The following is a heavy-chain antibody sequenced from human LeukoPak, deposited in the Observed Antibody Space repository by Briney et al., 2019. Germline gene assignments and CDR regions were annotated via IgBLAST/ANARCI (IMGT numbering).Heavy chain of an antibody. V-gene: IGHV3-15*01. CDR3: TTVVGYYYDSSGYYLLDY. Sequence: GGSLRLSCAASGFTFSNAWMNWVRQAPGKGLEWVGRIKTKADGGTTDYAAPVKGRFTVSRDDSKNTLFLQMNSLKTDDTAVYYCTTVVGYYYDSSGYYLLDYWGQGTLVTVSS. D-gene: IGHD3-22*01. CDR2: IKTKADGGTT. CDR1: GFTFSNAW. J-gene: IGHJ4*02.